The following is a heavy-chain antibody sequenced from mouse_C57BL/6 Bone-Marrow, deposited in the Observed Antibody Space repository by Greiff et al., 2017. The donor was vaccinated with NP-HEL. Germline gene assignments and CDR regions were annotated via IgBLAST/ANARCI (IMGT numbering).Heavy chain of an antibody. D-gene: IGHD1-1*01. Sequence: EVKLVESGGGLVKPGGSLKLSCAASGFTFSDYGMHWVRQAPEKGLEWVAYISSGSSTIYYADTVKGRFTFSIDNATNTLFLQLNSLRSEDTAMYYCARPTVVATDYFEYWSQGTTRTVS. V-gene: IGHV5-17*01. CDR3: ARPTVVATDYFEY. CDR2: ISSGSSTI. J-gene: IGHJ2*01. CDR1: GFTFSDYG.